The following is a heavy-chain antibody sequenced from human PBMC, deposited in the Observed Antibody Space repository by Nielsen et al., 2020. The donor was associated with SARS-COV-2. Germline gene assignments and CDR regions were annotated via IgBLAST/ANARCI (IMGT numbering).Heavy chain of an antibody. CDR2: IYSDGNT. J-gene: IGHJ6*02. CDR3: ARDRGRVAASQGYGMDV. D-gene: IGHD6-6*01. V-gene: IGHV3-53*01. CDR1: GFSVSSHD. Sequence: GESLKISCAASGFSVSSHDMNWVRQAPGEGLQWVSLIYSDGNTKYADSVKGRFTISRDNSRNTVYLQMNSLRPEDTAVYYCARDRGRVAASQGYGMDVWGQGTTVTVSS.